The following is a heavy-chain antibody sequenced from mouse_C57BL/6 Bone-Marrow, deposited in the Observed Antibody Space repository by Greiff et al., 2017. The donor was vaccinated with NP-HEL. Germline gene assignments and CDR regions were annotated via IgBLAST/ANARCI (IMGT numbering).Heavy chain of an antibody. CDR3: ARYDYDGGDY. J-gene: IGHJ2*01. Sequence: SGPELVKPGASVKISCKASGYAFSSSWMNWVKQRPGKGLEWIGRIYPGDGDTNYNGKFKGKATLTADKSSSTAYMQLSSLTSEDSAVYFCARYDYDGGDYWGQGTTLTVSS. V-gene: IGHV1-82*01. CDR1: GYAFSSSW. D-gene: IGHD2-4*01. CDR2: IYPGDGDT.